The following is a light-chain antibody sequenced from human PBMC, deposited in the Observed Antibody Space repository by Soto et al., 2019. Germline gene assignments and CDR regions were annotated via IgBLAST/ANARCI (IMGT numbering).Light chain of an antibody. J-gene: IGKJ3*01. CDR2: AAS. CDR1: QDMGDY. CDR3: QQYDILPPFT. V-gene: IGKV1-33*01. Sequence: DIQMTQSPSSLSASIGDRVTITCQASQDMGDYLNWYRQKPGKAPKLLIYAASNLEPGVPSRFRGSGSGTEFSLTITSLQPEDIATYYCQQYDILPPFTFGPGTKVDI.